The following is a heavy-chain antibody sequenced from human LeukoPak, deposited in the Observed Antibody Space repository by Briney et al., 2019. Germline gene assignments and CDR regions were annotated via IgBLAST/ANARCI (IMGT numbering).Heavy chain of an antibody. CDR1: GFNFSVYG. Sequence: GGSLRLSCAASGFNFSVYGMHWVRQAPGKGLEWVTFVRYDQSATVYADSVQGRFAISRDNSKNTVYLQMNSLRVEDTALYFCVKDQGECPGSRCYLRFLEYWGQGPVVIVSS. V-gene: IGHV3-30*02. CDR2: VRYDQSAT. J-gene: IGHJ4*02. CDR3: VKDQGECPGSRCYLRFLEY. D-gene: IGHD3-3*01.